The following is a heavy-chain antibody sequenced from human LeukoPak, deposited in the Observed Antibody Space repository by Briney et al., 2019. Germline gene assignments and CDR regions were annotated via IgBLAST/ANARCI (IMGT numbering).Heavy chain of an antibody. CDR1: GGCVSRYS. D-gene: IGHD1-14*01. V-gene: IGHV4-59*02. Sequence: SETLSLTCTVSGGCVSRYSWSWIRQPPGKGLEWIGYISSSGSTSYNPALESRVTISVDTSKNQFSLSLTSMTAADTAVYYCARAGGEPPAALVLDHWGQGTLVTVSS. J-gene: IGHJ4*02. CDR3: ARAGGEPPAALVLDH. CDR2: ISSSGST.